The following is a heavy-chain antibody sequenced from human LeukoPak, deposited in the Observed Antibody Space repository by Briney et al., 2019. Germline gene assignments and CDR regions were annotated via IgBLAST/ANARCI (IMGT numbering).Heavy chain of an antibody. Sequence: SETLSLTRTVSGGSISSYYWSWIRQPPGKGLEWIGYIYYSGRTKYNPSLKSRVTISVDTSKNQFSLKLNSVTAADTAVYYCARDKVAVAGNYYYYGLDVWGQGTTVTVSS. CDR2: IYYSGRT. J-gene: IGHJ6*02. D-gene: IGHD6-19*01. V-gene: IGHV4-59*01. CDR1: GGSISSYY. CDR3: ARDKVAVAGNYYYYGLDV.